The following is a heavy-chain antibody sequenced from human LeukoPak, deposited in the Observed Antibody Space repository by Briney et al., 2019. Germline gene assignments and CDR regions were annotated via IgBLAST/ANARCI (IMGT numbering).Heavy chain of an antibody. V-gene: IGHV3-74*01. D-gene: IGHD6-19*01. CDR3: ATDPDSGGWSTFDY. J-gene: IGHJ4*02. CDR2: IKSDGSAT. CDR1: GFAFSRNW. Sequence: PGGSLSLSCAASGFAFSRNWMHWVRQAPGKGLVWVSRIKSDGSATHYADSVKGRFTISRDNAKNTLYLQMNSLRVEDTAVYYCATDPDSGGWSTFDYWGQGTLVTVSS.